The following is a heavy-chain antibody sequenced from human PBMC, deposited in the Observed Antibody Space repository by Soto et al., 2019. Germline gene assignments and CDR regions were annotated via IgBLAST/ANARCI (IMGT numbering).Heavy chain of an antibody. CDR3: ALKGSGTTPFAFDY. Sequence: GPTLVNPTQTLTLTCTFSGFSLSTSGVGVGWIRQPPGKALEWLALIYWDDDKRYSPSLKSRLTITKDTSKNQVVLTMTNMDPVDTATYYCALKGSGTTPFAFDYWGQGTLVTVSS. V-gene: IGHV2-5*02. CDR1: GFSLSTSGVG. D-gene: IGHD1-1*01. CDR2: IYWDDDK. J-gene: IGHJ4*02.